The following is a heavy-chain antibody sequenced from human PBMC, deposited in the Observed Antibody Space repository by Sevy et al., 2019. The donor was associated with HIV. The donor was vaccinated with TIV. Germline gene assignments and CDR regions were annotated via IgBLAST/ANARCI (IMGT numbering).Heavy chain of an antibody. V-gene: IGHV3-66*02. CDR1: GFTVNDKY. CDR2: IFSSGST. D-gene: IGHD6-19*01. J-gene: IGHJ4*02. Sequence: GGSLRLSCAISGFTVNDKYIIWVRQAPGKGLEWVSVIFSSGSTYYADSAKGRFTISRDNSKNTVEHQMNSVRAEDTAVYYCVSLFLSYRSGWSYFDYWGQGTLVTVSS. CDR3: VSLFLSYRSGWSYFDY.